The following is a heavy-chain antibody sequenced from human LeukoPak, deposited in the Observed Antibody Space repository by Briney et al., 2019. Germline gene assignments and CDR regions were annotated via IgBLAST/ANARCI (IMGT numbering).Heavy chain of an antibody. V-gene: IGHV3-48*01. CDR3: ARAAAVVVVDNWFDP. D-gene: IGHD2-15*01. CDR1: GFTFSSYG. J-gene: IGHJ5*02. CDR2: ISSSSSTI. Sequence: GGSLRLSCAASGFTFSSYGMHWVRQAPGKGLEWVSYISSSSSTIYYADSVKGRFTISRDNAKNSLYLQMNSLRAEDTAVYYCARAAAVVVVDNWFDPWGQGTLVTVSS.